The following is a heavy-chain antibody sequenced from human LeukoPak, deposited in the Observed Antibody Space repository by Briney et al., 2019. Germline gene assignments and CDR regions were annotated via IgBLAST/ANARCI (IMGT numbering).Heavy chain of an antibody. CDR2: ISSSSSYI. D-gene: IGHD2/OR15-2a*01. CDR1: GFTFRSYT. CDR3: VRDLWY. Sequence: GGSLRLSCAASGFTFRSYTMNWVRQAPGKGLEWVSSISSSSSYIYYAGSVKGRFPISRDNAKNSLYLQMNSLRAEDTGVYYCVRDLWYWGQGILVTVSS. J-gene: IGHJ4*02. V-gene: IGHV3-21*01.